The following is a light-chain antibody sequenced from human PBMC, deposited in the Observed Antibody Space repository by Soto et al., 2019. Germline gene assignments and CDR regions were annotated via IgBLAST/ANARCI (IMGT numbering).Light chain of an antibody. CDR3: LQDFNYPWT. Sequence: AIQMTQSPSSLSASVGDRVTITCRASQDIRNDLGWYQQKPGKTPKLLIFAASSLQSGVPSRFSGSGSGTDFTLTISSLHPEDFATYYCLQDFNYPWTFGQGNKVEIE. CDR2: AAS. J-gene: IGKJ1*01. CDR1: QDIRND. V-gene: IGKV1-6*01.